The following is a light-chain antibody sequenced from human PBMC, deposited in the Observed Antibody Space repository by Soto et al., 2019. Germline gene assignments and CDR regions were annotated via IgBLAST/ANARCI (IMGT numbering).Light chain of an antibody. V-gene: IGKV3-11*01. Sequence: EVVLTQFPATLSLSPGERATLSCRASQSVKTFLVWSQQSPGQPPRLLIHDASHRAAGIPARFSGSGSGTDFTPTISGLQSEDFAVHHCQQYNNWPTGTFGKGTKV. J-gene: IGKJ1*01. CDR1: QSVKTF. CDR2: DAS. CDR3: QQYNNWPTGT.